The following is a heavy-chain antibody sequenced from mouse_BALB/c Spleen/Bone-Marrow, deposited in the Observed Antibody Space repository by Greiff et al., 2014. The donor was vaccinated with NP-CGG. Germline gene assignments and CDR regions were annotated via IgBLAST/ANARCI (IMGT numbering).Heavy chain of an antibody. Sequence: EVPLQQSGTVLARPGASVKMSCKASGYTFTSYWMHWVKQRPGQGLDWIGAIYPGNSDTSYNQKFKGKAKLTAVTSTSTAYMDLSSLTSEDSAVYYCTRGITTVVATRAMDYWGQGTSVTVAS. CDR1: GYTFTSYW. CDR3: TRGITTVVATRAMDY. CDR2: IYPGNSDT. D-gene: IGHD1-1*01. J-gene: IGHJ4*01. V-gene: IGHV1-5*01.